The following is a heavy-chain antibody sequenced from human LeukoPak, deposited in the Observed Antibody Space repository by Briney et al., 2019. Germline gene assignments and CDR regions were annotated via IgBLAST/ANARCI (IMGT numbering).Heavy chain of an antibody. V-gene: IGHV1-8*01. CDR3: ARGRGSSHKENWFDP. Sequence: ASVKVSCKASGYTFTTYDINWVRQATGQGLEWMGWMNPNSGNTGYAQKFQGRVTMTRNTSISTAYMELSSLRSEDTAVYYCARGRGSSHKENWFDPWGQGTLVTVSS. CDR2: MNPNSGNT. J-gene: IGHJ5*02. D-gene: IGHD2-15*01. CDR1: GYTFTTYD.